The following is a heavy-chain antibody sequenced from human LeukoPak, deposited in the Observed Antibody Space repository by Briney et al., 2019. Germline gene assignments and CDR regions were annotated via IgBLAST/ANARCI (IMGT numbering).Heavy chain of an antibody. D-gene: IGHD5-18*01. Sequence: ASVKVSCKVSGYTLTELPMHWVRQAPGKGLEWMGGFDPEDGETIYAQKFQGRVTMTEDTSTDTAYMELSSLRSEDTAVYYCATEIGGYSYGSDAFDIWGQGTMVTVSS. J-gene: IGHJ3*02. CDR2: FDPEDGET. CDR3: ATEIGGYSYGSDAFDI. CDR1: GYTLTELP. V-gene: IGHV1-24*01.